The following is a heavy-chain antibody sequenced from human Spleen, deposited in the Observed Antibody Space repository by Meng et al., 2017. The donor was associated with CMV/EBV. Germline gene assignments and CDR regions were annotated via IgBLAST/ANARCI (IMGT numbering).Heavy chain of an antibody. J-gene: IGHJ4*02. V-gene: IGHV3-21*01. Sequence: GGSLRLSCAASGFTFSSYSMNWVRQVPGKGLEWVSSISSSSSYIHYADSVNGRFTISRDNARNSLFLQMNSLRAEDTAVYYCGRDPTGAMYFDYFGQGTLVTVSS. CDR2: ISSSSSYI. CDR3: GRDPTGAMYFDY. D-gene: IGHD2-2*01. CDR1: GFTFSSYS.